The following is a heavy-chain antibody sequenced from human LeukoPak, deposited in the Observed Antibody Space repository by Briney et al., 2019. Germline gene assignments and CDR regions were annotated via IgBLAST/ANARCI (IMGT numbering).Heavy chain of an antibody. Sequence: PSETLSLTCAVSGGSISSGDYPWSWIRQPPGKGLEWIGYIYHSGSTYYNPSLNSRVTISVDTSKNQFSLKLSSVTAADTAVYYCARDSIAVAGYYYYYGMDVWGQGTTVTVSS. CDR1: GGSISSGDYP. J-gene: IGHJ6*02. CDR3: ARDSIAVAGYYYYYGMDV. CDR2: IYHSGST. V-gene: IGHV4-30-2*01. D-gene: IGHD6-19*01.